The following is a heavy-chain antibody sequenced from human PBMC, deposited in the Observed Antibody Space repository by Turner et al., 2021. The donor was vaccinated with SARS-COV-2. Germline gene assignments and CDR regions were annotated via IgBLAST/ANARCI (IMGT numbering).Heavy chain of an antibody. CDR3: AKILSDSIGWYHFDY. V-gene: IGHV3-53*02. CDR1: GFTVSINY. Sequence: EVQLVETGGGLIHPGGSLSLPCAASGFTVSINYMSWVRQAPGKGLEWVSIIYRDGTTNYADSVKGRSIISRDTSKNTLFLQMNSLRVDDTAVYYCAKILSDSIGWYHFDYWGQGILVTVSS. CDR2: IYRDGTT. D-gene: IGHD6-19*01. J-gene: IGHJ4*02.